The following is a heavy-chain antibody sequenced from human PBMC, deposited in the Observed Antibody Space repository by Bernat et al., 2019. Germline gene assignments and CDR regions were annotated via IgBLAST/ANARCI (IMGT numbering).Heavy chain of an antibody. CDR2: IYYSGST. V-gene: IGHV4-39*01. J-gene: IGHJ5*02. Sequence: QLQLQESGPGLVKPSETLSLTCTVSGGSISSSSYYWGWIRQPPGKGLEWIGSIYYSGSTYYNPSLKSRVTISVDTSKNQFSLKLSSVTAADTAVYYCAVLPDSSSLYFLSWFDPWGQGTLVTVSS. D-gene: IGHD6-13*01. CDR3: AVLPDSSSLYFLSWFDP. CDR1: GGSISSSSYY.